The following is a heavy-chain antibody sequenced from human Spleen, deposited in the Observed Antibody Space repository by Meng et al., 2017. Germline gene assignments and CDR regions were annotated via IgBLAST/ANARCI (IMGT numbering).Heavy chain of an antibody. V-gene: IGHV1-3*01. D-gene: IGHD2-15*01. CDR3: ARDSYGLLRTYYFDY. J-gene: IGHJ4*02. CDR1: GYTFTSYA. CDR2: INAGNGNT. Sequence: QVQVVQSGAEVKKPGASVKVSCKASGYTFTSYAMHWVRQAPGQRLEWMGWINAGNGNTKYSQKFQGRVTITRDTSASTAYMELSSLRSEDTAVYYCARDSYGLLRTYYFDYWGQGTLVTVSS.